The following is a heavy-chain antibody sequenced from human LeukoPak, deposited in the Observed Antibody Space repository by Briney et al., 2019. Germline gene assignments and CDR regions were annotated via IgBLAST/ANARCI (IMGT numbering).Heavy chain of an antibody. Sequence: ASVKVSCKASGYTFTSYDINWVRQATGQGLEWMGWMNPNSGNTGYAQKFQGRVTITRNTSISTAYMELSSLRSEDTAVYYCARTLWSGYYSFDYWGQGTLATVSS. J-gene: IGHJ4*02. CDR3: ARTLWSGYYSFDY. CDR2: MNPNSGNT. CDR1: GYTFTSYD. V-gene: IGHV1-8*03. D-gene: IGHD3-3*01.